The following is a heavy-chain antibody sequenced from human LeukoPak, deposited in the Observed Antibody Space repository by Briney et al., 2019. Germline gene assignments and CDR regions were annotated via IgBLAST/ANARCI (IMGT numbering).Heavy chain of an antibody. J-gene: IGHJ4*02. CDR1: GYTFTREY. D-gene: IGHD2-2*01. V-gene: IGHV1-46*01. CDR2: INASDDRT. Sequence: GASVKVSCKASGYTFTREYIHWVRQAPGQGLEWMEIINASDDRTTYSPNFQDRVALTRNMSTSTVYMELSSLRSEDTALYCCARGSRFLDFWGQGTLVTVSS. CDR3: ARGSRFLDF.